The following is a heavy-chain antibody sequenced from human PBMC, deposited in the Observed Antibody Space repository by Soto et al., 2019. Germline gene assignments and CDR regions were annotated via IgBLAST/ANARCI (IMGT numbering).Heavy chain of an antibody. CDR2: ISAYNGNT. CDR1: GYTFTSYG. Sequence: ASVKVSCKASGYTFTSYGISWVRQARGQGLEWMGWISAYNGNTNYAQKLQGRVTMTTDTSTSTAYMELRSLRSDDMAVYYCARLYYDLWSGYHDAFDIWSQGAMVTVSS. V-gene: IGHV1-18*03. D-gene: IGHD3-3*01. J-gene: IGHJ3*02. CDR3: ARLYYDLWSGYHDAFDI.